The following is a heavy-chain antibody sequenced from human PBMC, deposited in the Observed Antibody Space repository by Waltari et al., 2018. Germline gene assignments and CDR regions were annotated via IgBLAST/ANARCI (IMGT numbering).Heavy chain of an antibody. CDR2: ISWNSGSI. Sequence: EVQLVESGGGLVQPGRSLRLSCAASGFTFDDYAMHWVRQAPGKGLVWVSGISWNSGSIVYADSVKGRFTISRDNAKNSLYLQMNSLRAEDTALYYCAKEVGHNWGYYFDYWGQGTLVTVSS. J-gene: IGHJ4*02. V-gene: IGHV3-9*01. CDR3: AKEVGHNWGYYFDY. CDR1: GFTFDDYA. D-gene: IGHD7-27*01.